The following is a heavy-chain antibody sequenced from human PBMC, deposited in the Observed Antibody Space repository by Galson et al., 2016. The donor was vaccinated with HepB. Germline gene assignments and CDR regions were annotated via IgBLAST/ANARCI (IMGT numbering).Heavy chain of an antibody. V-gene: IGHV1-8*01. Sequence: SVKVSCKASGYTFTSYDLNWVRQATGQGLEWLGWMNPNSGDTGYARKFQGRVTLTRSTSLRTAYMELRSLTSEDTAVYYCARDYDGNSGWFDPWGQGTLVTVSS. CDR3: ARDYDGNSGWFDP. CDR2: MNPNSGDT. J-gene: IGHJ5*02. D-gene: IGHD4-23*01. CDR1: GYTFTSYD.